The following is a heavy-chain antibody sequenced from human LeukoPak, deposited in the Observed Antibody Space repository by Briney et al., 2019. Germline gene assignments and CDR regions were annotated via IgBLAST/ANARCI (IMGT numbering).Heavy chain of an antibody. Sequence: ASVKVSCKASGYTFTGYYMHWVRQAPGQGLELMGWINPNSGGTNYAQKFQGRVTMTRDTSISTAYMELSRLRSDDTAVYYCARDHGMATIIYFDYWGQGTLVTVSS. V-gene: IGHV1-2*02. CDR3: ARDHGMATIIYFDY. J-gene: IGHJ4*02. CDR2: INPNSGGT. CDR1: GYTFTGYY. D-gene: IGHD5-24*01.